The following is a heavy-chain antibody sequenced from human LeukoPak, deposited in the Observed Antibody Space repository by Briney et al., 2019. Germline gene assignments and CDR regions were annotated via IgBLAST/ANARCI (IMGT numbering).Heavy chain of an antibody. CDR1: GFTFSSYA. D-gene: IGHD2-2*01. Sequence: GGSLRLSCAASGFTFSSYAMNWVRQAPGKGLEWVSAISGSGGSTYYADSVKGRFTISRDNTKNTLYLQMNSLRAEDTAVYYCAKDPNAYCSSTSCYGPRFDYWGQGTLVTVSS. V-gene: IGHV3-23*01. CDR3: AKDPNAYCSSTSCYGPRFDY. CDR2: ISGSGGST. J-gene: IGHJ4*02.